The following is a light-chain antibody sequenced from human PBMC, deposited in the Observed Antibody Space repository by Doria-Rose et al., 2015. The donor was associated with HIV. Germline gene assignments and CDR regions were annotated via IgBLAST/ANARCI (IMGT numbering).Light chain of an antibody. CDR2: DGS. Sequence: TQSPGTLSLSPGERATLSCRASQSFSSTYLAWYQQKSGQAPSLLIYDGSTRATGIPDRFSAGGSGTDFTLAINRLEPEDFALYYCHQYGTSWTFGQGTKVEI. V-gene: IGKV3-20*01. CDR1: QSFSSTY. CDR3: HQYGTSWT. J-gene: IGKJ1*01.